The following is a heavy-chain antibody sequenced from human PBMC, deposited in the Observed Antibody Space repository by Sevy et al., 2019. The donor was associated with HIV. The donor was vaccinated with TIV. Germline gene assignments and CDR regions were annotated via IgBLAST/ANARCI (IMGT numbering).Heavy chain of an antibody. Sequence: GGSLRLSCAASGFTFSSYWMTWVRQAPGKGLEWVANIKGDGSERYYVDSVRGRFTISRDNAKNSLYLQMNRLRVEDTDVYYCARGLILEESWHGMDIWGQGTTVTVSS. CDR2: IKGDGSER. CDR1: GFTFSSYW. J-gene: IGHJ6*02. D-gene: IGHD3-16*01. V-gene: IGHV3-7*03. CDR3: ARGLILEESWHGMDI.